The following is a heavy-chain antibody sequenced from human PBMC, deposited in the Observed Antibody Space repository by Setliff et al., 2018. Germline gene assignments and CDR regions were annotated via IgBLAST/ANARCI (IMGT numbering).Heavy chain of an antibody. V-gene: IGHV4-61*09. CDR2: IYTSGST. CDR3: ARAYCSSTICYERLDY. D-gene: IGHD2-2*01. J-gene: IGHJ4*02. Sequence: SETLSLTCTVSGGSISNGSYYWSWIRQPAGKGLEWIGHIYTSGSTNYNPSLKSRVTISVDTSKNQFSLKLSSVTAADTTVYYCARAYCSSTICYERLDYWGQGTLVTVSS. CDR1: GGSISNGSYY.